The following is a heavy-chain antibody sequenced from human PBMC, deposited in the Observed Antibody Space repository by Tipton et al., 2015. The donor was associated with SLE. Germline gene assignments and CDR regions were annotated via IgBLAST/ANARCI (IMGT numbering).Heavy chain of an antibody. CDR3: TRPMDSTAFDI. J-gene: IGHJ3*02. Sequence: SLRLSCTSSGFTFGAYAMSWVRQAPGKGLEWVGFIRSKAYGGTTEYAASVKGRFTISRDDSKSIAYLQMNSLKTEDTAVYYCTRPMDSTAFDIWGQGTMVTVSS. D-gene: IGHD2-2*01. CDR1: GFTFGAYA. V-gene: IGHV3-49*04. CDR2: IRSKAYGGTT.